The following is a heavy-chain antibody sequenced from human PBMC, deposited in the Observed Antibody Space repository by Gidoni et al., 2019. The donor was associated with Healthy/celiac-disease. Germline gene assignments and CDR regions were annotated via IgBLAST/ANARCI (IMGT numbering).Heavy chain of an antibody. CDR2: IKSKTDGGTT. Sequence: EVQLVESGGGLVKPGGSLRLSCAASGFTFSTAWMSWVRQAPGTGLEWVGRIKSKTDGGTTDYAAPVKGRFTISRDDSKNTLYLQMNSLKTEDTAVYYCTTEDKLLWFGEPLPLYGMDVWGQGTTVTVSS. J-gene: IGHJ6*02. D-gene: IGHD3-10*01. CDR3: TTEDKLLWFGEPLPLYGMDV. V-gene: IGHV3-15*01. CDR1: GFTFSTAW.